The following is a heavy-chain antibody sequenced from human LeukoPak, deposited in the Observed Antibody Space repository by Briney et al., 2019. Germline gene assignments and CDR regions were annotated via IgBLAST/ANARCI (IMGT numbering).Heavy chain of an antibody. CDR3: AREGQWLVRYFDY. Sequence: KTSETLSLTCAVYGGSFSGYYWSWIRQPPGKGLEWIGEINHSGSTNYNPSLKSRVTISVDKSKNQFSLKLSSVTAADTAVYYCAREGQWLVRYFDYWGQGTLVTVSS. V-gene: IGHV4-34*01. J-gene: IGHJ4*02. CDR2: INHSGST. CDR1: GGSFSGYY. D-gene: IGHD6-19*01.